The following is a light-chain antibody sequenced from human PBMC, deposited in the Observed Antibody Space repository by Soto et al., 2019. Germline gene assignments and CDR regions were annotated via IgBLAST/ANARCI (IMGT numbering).Light chain of an antibody. Sequence: IHVSQSPSSLSASVGDRVTITCQASQDISNYLNWYQQKPGKAPKLLIYDASNLETGVPSRFSGSGSGTDFTFTISSLQPEDIATYYCQQYDNLAITFGQGTRLEIK. V-gene: IGKV1-33*01. CDR1: QDISNY. CDR2: DAS. J-gene: IGKJ5*01. CDR3: QQYDNLAIT.